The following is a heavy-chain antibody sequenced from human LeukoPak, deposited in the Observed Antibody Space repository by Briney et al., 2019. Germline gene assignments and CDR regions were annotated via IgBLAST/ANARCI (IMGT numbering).Heavy chain of an antibody. CDR2: IYYSGST. Sequence: KPSETLSLTCTVSGGSISSYYWSWIRQPPGKGLEWIGYIYYSGSTNYNPSLKSRVTISVDTSKNQFSLKLSSVTAADTAVYYCARVGSGNDGYSSFDYWGQGTLVTVSS. D-gene: IGHD5-24*01. V-gene: IGHV4-59*01. CDR1: GGSISSYY. CDR3: ARVGSGNDGYSSFDY. J-gene: IGHJ4*02.